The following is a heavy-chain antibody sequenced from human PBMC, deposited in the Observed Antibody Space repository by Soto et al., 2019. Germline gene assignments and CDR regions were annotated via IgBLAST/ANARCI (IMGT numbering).Heavy chain of an antibody. D-gene: IGHD3-10*01. CDR1: GGSIRSGGYY. Sequence: QVQLQESGPGLLKPSQTLSLTCTVSGGSIRSGGYYWSWIRQHPGKGLEWIGYIYYSGSTYYNPSLKGRVTISIDTSKNQFSLKLSSVTAADTAVYYCAGVQGINVFDYWGQGTLVTVSS. V-gene: IGHV4-31*03. J-gene: IGHJ4*02. CDR3: AGVQGINVFDY. CDR2: IYYSGST.